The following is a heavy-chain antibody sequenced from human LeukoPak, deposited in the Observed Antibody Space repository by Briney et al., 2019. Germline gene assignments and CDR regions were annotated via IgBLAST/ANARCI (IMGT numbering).Heavy chain of an antibody. CDR1: GYNFTNYW. J-gene: IGHJ4*02. CDR3: ARSVYYDSSGYYFHFDN. Sequence: GESLKISCKGSGYNFTNYWIGWVRQMPGKGLEWMGIIYPGDSDVRYSPSFQGQVTISADKSISTAYLQWSSLKASDTAMYYCARSVYYDSSGYYFHFDNWGQGTLVTVSS. D-gene: IGHD3-22*01. CDR2: IYPGDSDV. V-gene: IGHV5-51*01.